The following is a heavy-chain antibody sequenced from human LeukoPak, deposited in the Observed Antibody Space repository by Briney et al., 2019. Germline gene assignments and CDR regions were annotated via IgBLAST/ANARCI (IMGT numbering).Heavy chain of an antibody. CDR1: GFTFSRYG. CDR3: AKGITGTTGGDY. J-gene: IGHJ4*02. D-gene: IGHD1-20*01. Sequence: GGSLRLSCAASGFTFSRYGMHWVRQAPGKGLEWVAFIRYDGSNKYYADSVRGRFTISRDNSKNTLYLQMNSLRAEDTAVYYCAKGITGTTGGDYWGQGTLVTVSS. V-gene: IGHV3-30*02. CDR2: IRYDGSNK.